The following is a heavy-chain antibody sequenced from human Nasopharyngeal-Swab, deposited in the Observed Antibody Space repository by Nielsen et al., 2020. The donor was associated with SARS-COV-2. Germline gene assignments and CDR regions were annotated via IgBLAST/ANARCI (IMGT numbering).Heavy chain of an antibody. CDR3: ARGNIAARRKGFDY. J-gene: IGHJ4*02. CDR2: IIPIFGTA. CDR1: GGTFSSYA. Sequence: SVKVSCKASGGTFSSYAISWVRQAPGQGLEWMGGIIPIFGTANYAQKFQGRVTMTTDTSTSTAYMELRSLRSDDTAVYYCARGNIAARRKGFDYWGQGTLVTVSS. D-gene: IGHD6-6*01. V-gene: IGHV1-69*05.